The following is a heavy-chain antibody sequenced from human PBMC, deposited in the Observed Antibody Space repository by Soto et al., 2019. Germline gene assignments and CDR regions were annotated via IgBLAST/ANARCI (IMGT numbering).Heavy chain of an antibody. CDR2: IYYSGST. CDR3: ARVNLELSYYYYGMDV. CDR1: GGSISSGGYS. Sequence: SETLSLTCAVSGGSISSGGYSWSWIRQPPGKGLEWIGYIYYSGSTYYNPSLKSRVTISVDTSKNQFSLKLSSVTAADTAVYYCARVNLELSYYYYGMDVWGQGTTVTVSS. J-gene: IGHJ6*02. D-gene: IGHD1-26*01. V-gene: IGHV4-30-4*08.